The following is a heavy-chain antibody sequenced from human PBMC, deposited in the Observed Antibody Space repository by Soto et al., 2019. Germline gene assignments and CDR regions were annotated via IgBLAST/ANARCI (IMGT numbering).Heavy chain of an antibody. Sequence: QVQLRQWGAGLLKPSETLSLTCAVYGDSFSAYHWNWIRQPPGKGLEWIGDINHSGSTNYNPSLTSQVTISIDTSKNQFSLKLTSVTAADTAVYYCATKDMATMSGNSWGQGTLVTVSS. V-gene: IGHV4-34*01. CDR3: ATKDMATMSGNS. CDR2: INHSGST. CDR1: GDSFSAYH. D-gene: IGHD3-10*01. J-gene: IGHJ4*02.